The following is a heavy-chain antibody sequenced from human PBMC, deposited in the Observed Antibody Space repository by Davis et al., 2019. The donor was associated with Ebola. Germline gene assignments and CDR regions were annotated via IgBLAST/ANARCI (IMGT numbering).Heavy chain of an antibody. CDR1: GFTVSTNY. J-gene: IGHJ3*02. Sequence: GESLKISCAASGFTVSTNYVAWVRQAPGKGLEWVSVIYGGGSTDYADSVKGRCTISRDNSKNTLYLQMNSLRAEDTAVYYCTRGSAYTSFRAFDIWGQGTMVTVSS. CDR3: TRGSAYTSFRAFDI. V-gene: IGHV3-53*01. D-gene: IGHD1-14*01. CDR2: IYGGGST.